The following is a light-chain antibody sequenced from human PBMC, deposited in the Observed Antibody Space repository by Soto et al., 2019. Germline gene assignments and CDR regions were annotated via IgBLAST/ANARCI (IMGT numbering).Light chain of an antibody. Sequence: QYVLTQPPSVSGDPGQRVTISCTGSSSNIGAVFDVHWYQQVPGTAPKLLIYENTKRPSGVPDRFSGSKSGTSASLAITGLQAEDEADYYCQSYDSGLSGWLFGGGTKLTVL. CDR3: QSYDSGLSGWL. V-gene: IGLV1-40*01. CDR2: ENT. CDR1: SSNIGAVFD. J-gene: IGLJ2*01.